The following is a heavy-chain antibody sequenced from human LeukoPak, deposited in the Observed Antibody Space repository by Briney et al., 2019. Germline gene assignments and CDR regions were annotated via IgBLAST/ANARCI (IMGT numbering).Heavy chain of an antibody. CDR3: ARLQFWSGYYSYFDY. J-gene: IGHJ4*02. V-gene: IGHV1-2*02. Sequence: KFQGRVTMTRDTSISTAYMELSRLRSDDTAVYYCARLQFWSGYYSYFDYWGQGTLVTVSS. D-gene: IGHD3-3*01.